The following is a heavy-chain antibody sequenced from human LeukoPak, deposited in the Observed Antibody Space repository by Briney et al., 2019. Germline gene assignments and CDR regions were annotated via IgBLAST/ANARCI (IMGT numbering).Heavy chain of an antibody. CDR1: GFTFNNHP. CDR2: LASDGSNK. V-gene: IGHV3-30*04. D-gene: IGHD5-24*01. Sequence: GGSLRLSCAASGFTFNNHPLHWVRQAPGKGLEWVAVLASDGSNKFYADSVKGRFTISRDTSKNTLYLQMNSLRPEDTAVYYCARGPGRSDGILDFSITSSKEGVSWGQGTLVTVSS. J-gene: IGHJ5*02. CDR3: ARGPGRSDGILDFSITSSKEGVS.